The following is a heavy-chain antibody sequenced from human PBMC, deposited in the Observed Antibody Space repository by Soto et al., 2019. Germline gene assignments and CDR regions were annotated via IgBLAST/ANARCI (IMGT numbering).Heavy chain of an antibody. D-gene: IGHD2-15*01. CDR2: IKSKTDGGTT. J-gene: IGHJ6*02. CDR3: TTGAGYCSGGSCYRPYYYYGMDV. Sequence: ESGGGLVKPGGSLRLSCAASGFTFSNAWMSWVRQAPGKGLEWVGRIKSKTDGGTTDYAAPVKGRFTISRDDSKNTLYLQMNSLKTEDTAVYYCTTGAGYCSGGSCYRPYYYYGMDVWGQGTTVTVSS. V-gene: IGHV3-15*01. CDR1: GFTFSNAW.